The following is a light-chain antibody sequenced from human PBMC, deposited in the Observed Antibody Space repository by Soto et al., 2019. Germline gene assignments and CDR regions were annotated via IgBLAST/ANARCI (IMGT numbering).Light chain of an antibody. CDR3: QQYSQWPLT. V-gene: IGKV3-15*01. J-gene: IGKJ4*01. CDR2: GVS. CDR1: QSVTSN. Sequence: IVMTQSPATLSVSPGERATLSCRASQSVTSNLAWYQQKPGQAPRLLMYGVSTRATGIPARFGGSGSATEVTLTISSLKSEDGAVYYCQQYSQWPLTFGGGTKVDIK.